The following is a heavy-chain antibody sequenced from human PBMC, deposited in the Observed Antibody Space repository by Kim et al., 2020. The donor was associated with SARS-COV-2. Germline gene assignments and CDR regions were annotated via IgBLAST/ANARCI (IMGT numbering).Heavy chain of an antibody. CDR1: GFTFSSYD. Sequence: GGSLRLSCAASGFTFSSYDMHWVRQATGKGLEWVSVIGTAGDTYYPGSVKGRFTISRENAKNSLYLQMNSLRAGDTAVYYCARGAQAQRGYSGYDSYGDLDYWGQGTLVTVSS. CDR3: ARGAQAQRGYSGYDSYGDLDY. J-gene: IGHJ4*02. V-gene: IGHV3-13*04. CDR2: IGTAGDT. D-gene: IGHD5-12*01.